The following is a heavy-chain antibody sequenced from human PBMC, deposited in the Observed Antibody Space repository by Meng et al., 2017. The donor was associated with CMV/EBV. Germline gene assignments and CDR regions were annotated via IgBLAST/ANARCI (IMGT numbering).Heavy chain of an antibody. CDR2: IYPGDSDT. CDR1: GYSFTSYW. D-gene: IGHD3-3*01. V-gene: IGHV5-51*01. J-gene: IGHJ4*02. Sequence: GESLKISCQGSGYSFTSYWIGWVRRMPGKGLEWMGIIYPGDSDTRYSPSFQGQVTISADKSISTAYLQWSSLKASDTAMYYCARFRGATYYDFWSGYYSPYYFDYWGQGTLVTVSS. CDR3: ARFRGATYYDFWSGYYSPYYFDY.